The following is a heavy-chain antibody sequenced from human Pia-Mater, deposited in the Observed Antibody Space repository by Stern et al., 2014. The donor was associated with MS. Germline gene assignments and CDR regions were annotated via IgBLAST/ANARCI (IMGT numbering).Heavy chain of an antibody. CDR3: AHLFSDASSSWFDP. Sequence: SGPTLVKPTQTLTLTCTFSGFSLSTSGAGLTWIRQPPGKALKSLAVLYWDEEKRYSPSLKTRLTIARDTSKSQVVLTMTSMDPVDTATYYCAHLFSDASSSWFDPWGQGTLVTVSS. V-gene: IGHV2-5*02. CDR2: LYWDEEK. D-gene: IGHD6-6*01. CDR1: GFSLSTSGAG. J-gene: IGHJ5*02.